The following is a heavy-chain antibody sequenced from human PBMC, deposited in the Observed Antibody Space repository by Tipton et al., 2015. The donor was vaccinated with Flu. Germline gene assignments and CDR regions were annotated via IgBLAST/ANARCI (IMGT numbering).Heavy chain of an antibody. V-gene: IGHV3-48*03. D-gene: IGHD6-19*01. CDR1: GFTFSSYE. Sequence: SLRLSCAASGFTFSSYEMNWVRQAPGKGLEWLSYISSSGNTISYADSVRGRFTISRDNARNSLHLQMNSLRAEDTALYYCARELPYTSGWYPPPMDVWGQGTTVTVSS. CDR3: ARELPYTSGWYPPPMDV. J-gene: IGHJ6*02. CDR2: ISSSGNTI.